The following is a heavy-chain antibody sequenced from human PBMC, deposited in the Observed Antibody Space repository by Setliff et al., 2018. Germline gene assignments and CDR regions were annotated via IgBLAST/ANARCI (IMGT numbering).Heavy chain of an antibody. J-gene: IGHJ5*02. CDR2: TIPVFGTT. Sequence: GASVKVSCKASGGTFSSYGISWVRQAPGQGLEWMGGTIPVFGTTDYAQKFQGRVTIMTDESTNTAFMQLSSLRSDDTAVYYCVREGVDSRSSTDYRYYMDLWGQGTLVTVSS. V-gene: IGHV1-69*05. CDR1: GGTFSSYG. D-gene: IGHD1-26*01. CDR3: VREGVDSRSSTDYRYYMDL.